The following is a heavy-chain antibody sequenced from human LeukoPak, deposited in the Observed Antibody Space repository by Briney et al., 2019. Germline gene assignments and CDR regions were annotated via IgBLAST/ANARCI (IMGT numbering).Heavy chain of an antibody. CDR1: GGSISSHY. CDR2: IYYSGST. CDR3: ARAFYDFWSGSTMDV. D-gene: IGHD3-3*01. Sequence: SETLSLTGTCSGGSISSHYWSSIRQPPGKGLEGIGYIYYSGSTNYNPSLKSRVTISVDTSKNQFSLKLSSVTAADTAVYYCARAFYDFWSGSTMDVWGKGTTVTVSS. J-gene: IGHJ6*03. V-gene: IGHV4-59*11.